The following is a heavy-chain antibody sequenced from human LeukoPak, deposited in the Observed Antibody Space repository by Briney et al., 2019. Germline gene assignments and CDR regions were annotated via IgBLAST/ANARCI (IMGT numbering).Heavy chain of an antibody. CDR3: ARADPVEYSSSELFDY. Sequence: PGGPLRLSCAASGFTFSSYWMHWVRQAPGKGLVWVSRINSDGSSTSYADFVKGRFTISRDNAKNTLYLQMNSLRAEDTAVYYCARADPVEYSSSELFDYWGQGTLVTVSS. CDR2: INSDGSST. CDR1: GFTFSSYW. J-gene: IGHJ4*02. D-gene: IGHD6-6*01. V-gene: IGHV3-74*01.